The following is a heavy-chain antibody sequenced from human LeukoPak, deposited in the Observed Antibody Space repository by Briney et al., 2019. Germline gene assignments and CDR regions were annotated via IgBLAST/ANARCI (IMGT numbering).Heavy chain of an antibody. CDR1: GGSFSGYY. V-gene: IGHV4-34*01. D-gene: IGHD3-9*01. J-gene: IGHJ4*02. CDR2: INHSGST. CDR3: ARRVLRYFDWLSQLDY. Sequence: SETLSLTCAVYGGSFSGYYWSWIRQPPGKGLEWIGEINHSGSTNYNPSLKSRVTISVDTSKNQFSLKLSSVTAADTAVYYCARRVLRYFDWLSQLDYWGQGTLVTVSS.